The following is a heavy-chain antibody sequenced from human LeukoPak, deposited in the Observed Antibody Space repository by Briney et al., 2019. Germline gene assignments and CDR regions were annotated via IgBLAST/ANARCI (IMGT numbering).Heavy chain of an antibody. Sequence: GGSLRLSCAASVFTFSSDSMNWVRQAPGKGLEWVSSISSSSSYIYYADSVKGRFTFSRDNAKNSLYLQMNSLRAEDTAVFYCGRDRFSGYTNYYMDVWGKGNTVIVSS. CDR1: VFTFSSDS. CDR3: GRDRFSGYTNYYMDV. J-gene: IGHJ6*03. V-gene: IGHV3-21*01. CDR2: ISSSSSYI. D-gene: IGHD3-22*01.